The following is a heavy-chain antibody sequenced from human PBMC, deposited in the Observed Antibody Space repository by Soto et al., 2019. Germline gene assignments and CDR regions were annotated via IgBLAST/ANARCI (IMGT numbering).Heavy chain of an antibody. CDR3: ARPASGSYLDAFDI. V-gene: IGHV5-51*01. CDR2: IYPGDSDT. CDR1: GYTFTSHW. Sequence: GASLKISCKGSGYTFTSHWIGWVRQMPGKGLEWMGIIYPGDSDTRYSPSLQGQVTISVDKSISTAYLQWSGLKASDTAIYYCARPASGSYLDAFDIWGQGTMVTVSS. J-gene: IGHJ3*02. D-gene: IGHD1-26*01.